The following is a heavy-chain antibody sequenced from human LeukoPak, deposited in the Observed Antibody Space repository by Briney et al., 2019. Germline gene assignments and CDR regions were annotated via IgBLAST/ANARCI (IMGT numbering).Heavy chain of an antibody. V-gene: IGHV3-74*01. CDR1: GFTLSNYW. CDR2: INSDGINT. Sequence: GGSLRLSCAASGFTLSNYWMHWVRQAPGKGLVWVSRINSDGINTSYADSVKGRFTISRDNAKSTLYLEMKNLRAEDTAVYYCAELGITMIGGVWGKGTTVTISS. D-gene: IGHD3-10*02. J-gene: IGHJ6*04. CDR3: AELGITMIGGV.